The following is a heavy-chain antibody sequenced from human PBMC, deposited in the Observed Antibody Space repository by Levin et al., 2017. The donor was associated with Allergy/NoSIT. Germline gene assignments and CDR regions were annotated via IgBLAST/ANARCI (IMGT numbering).Heavy chain of an antibody. CDR1: GFTFSSYA. J-gene: IGHJ6*02. D-gene: IGHD2-21*02. Sequence: GGSLRLSCAASGFTFSSYAMSWVRQAPGKGLEWVSAISGSGGSTYYADSVKGRFTISRDNSKNTLYLQMNSLRAEDTAVYYCAKDNHGDSPYYYGMDVWGQGTTVTVSS. CDR2: ISGSGGST. CDR3: AKDNHGDSPYYYGMDV. V-gene: IGHV3-23*01.